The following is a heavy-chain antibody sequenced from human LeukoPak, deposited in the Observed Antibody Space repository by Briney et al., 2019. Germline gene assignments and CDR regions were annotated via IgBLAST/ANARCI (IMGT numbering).Heavy chain of an antibody. CDR2: TYYRSKWYN. CDR3: AIGGGAFDY. CDR1: GDSVSSNSTA. D-gene: IGHD6-25*01. Sequence: SQTLSLTCAISGDSVSSNSTAWTWIRQSPSRGLEWLGRTYYRSKWYNDYAVSVKSRITINPDTSKNQFSLHLNSVTPEDTAVYYCAIGGGAFDYWGQRALVTVSS. V-gene: IGHV6-1*01. J-gene: IGHJ4*02.